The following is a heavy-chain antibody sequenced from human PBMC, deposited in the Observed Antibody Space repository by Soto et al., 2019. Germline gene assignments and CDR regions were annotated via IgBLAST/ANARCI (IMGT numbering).Heavy chain of an antibody. V-gene: IGHV5-51*01. CDR1: GYSFTHYW. Sequence: GESLKISCKGSGYSFTHYWIGWVRQMPGKGLEWMGIIYPGDSDTRYSPSFQGQVTISADRSISTAYVQWSSLKASDTAMYYCARLHSASYHSPLRYWGQGTLVTVSS. D-gene: IGHD1-26*01. CDR3: ARLHSASYHSPLRY. J-gene: IGHJ4*02. CDR2: IYPGDSDT.